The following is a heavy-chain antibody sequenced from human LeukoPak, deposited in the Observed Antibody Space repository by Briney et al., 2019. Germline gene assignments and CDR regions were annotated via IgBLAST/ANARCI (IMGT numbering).Heavy chain of an antibody. CDR2: IKQDGSEK. CDR3: ARVSAMVIPLFDY. D-gene: IGHD2-21*01. J-gene: IGHJ4*02. CDR1: GFTFRNYW. V-gene: IGHV3-7*01. Sequence: GGSLRLSCAASGFTFRNYWMSWVRQAPGKGLEWVANIKQDGSEKYYVDSVKGRFTISRDNTKNSLYLQMNSLRAEDTAVYYCARVSAMVIPLFDYWGQGALVTVSS.